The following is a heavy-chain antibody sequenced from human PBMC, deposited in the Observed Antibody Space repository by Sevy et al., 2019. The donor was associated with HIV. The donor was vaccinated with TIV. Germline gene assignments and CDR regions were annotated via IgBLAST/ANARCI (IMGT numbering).Heavy chain of an antibody. CDR2: ITSSGSNI. V-gene: IGHV3-21*01. Sequence: GGALRLSCAASGFTFNNYNMIWVRQAPGKGLEWVSFITSSGSNIYYTDSVKGRFTNSRDIAKNSLNLQMNSLRAEDTAVYYCARDRGVFTGYYAMDVWGQGTTVTVSS. CDR1: GFTFNNYN. CDR3: ARDRGVFTGYYAMDV. J-gene: IGHJ6*02. D-gene: IGHD3-10*01.